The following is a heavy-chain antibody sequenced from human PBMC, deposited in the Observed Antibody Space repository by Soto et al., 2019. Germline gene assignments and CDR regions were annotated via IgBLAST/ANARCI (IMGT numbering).Heavy chain of an antibody. D-gene: IGHD2-8*01. J-gene: IGHJ4*02. CDR3: ARYNSYAIDY. CDR1: GDSFSNFY. CDR2: FHGSGNT. V-gene: IGHV4-59*01. Sequence: SETLSLTCTVSGDSFSNFYWSWIRQPPGKGLEWIGYFHGSGNTGYNPSLENRVSIGLGTSANQFSLKLSSVTAADTAMYFCARYNSYAIDYWGRGTLVTVSS.